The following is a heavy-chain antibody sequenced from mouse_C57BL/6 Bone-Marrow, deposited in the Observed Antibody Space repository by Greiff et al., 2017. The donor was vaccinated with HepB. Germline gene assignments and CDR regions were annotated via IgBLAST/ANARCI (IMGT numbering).Heavy chain of an antibody. J-gene: IGHJ4*01. D-gene: IGHD3-2*02. CDR1: GYTFTSYW. Sequence: QVQLQQPGAELVKPGASVKLSCKASGYTFTSYWMHWVKQRPGQGLEWIGMIHPNSGSTNYNEKFKSKATLTVDKSSSTAYMQLSSLTSEDSAVYYCARGQLRLHYYAMYYWGQGTSVTGSS. V-gene: IGHV1-64*01. CDR2: IHPNSGST. CDR3: ARGQLRLHYYAMYY.